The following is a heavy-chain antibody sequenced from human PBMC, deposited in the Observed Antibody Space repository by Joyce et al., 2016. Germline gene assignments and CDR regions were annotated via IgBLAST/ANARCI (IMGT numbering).Heavy chain of an antibody. Sequence: QLQLHESGPGLVKPSETLSLTCTVSGGSISGINYYWGWIRQPPGTGLEWIGSIVYSGSTCDNPPHKSRVTMSVDTSKIPFSQKLTSVPAADTAVYYCAREPNYYGSGSYGKFDSWGQGTLVTVSS. J-gene: IGHJ4*02. CDR2: IVYSGST. CDR3: AREPNYYGSGSYGKFDS. CDR1: GGSISGINYY. D-gene: IGHD3-10*01. V-gene: IGHV4-39*07.